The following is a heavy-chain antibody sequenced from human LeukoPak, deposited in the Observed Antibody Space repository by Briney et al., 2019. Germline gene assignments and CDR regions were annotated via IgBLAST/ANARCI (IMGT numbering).Heavy chain of an antibody. Sequence: SETLSLTCTVSGYSISSGYYWGWIRPPPGKGLEWIGSIYHGGSTYYNPSLKSRITMSVDTSKNQFSLRLTSVTAADTAVYYCARVRLWFGDHLDDYWGQGTLVTVSS. CDR1: GYSISSGYY. D-gene: IGHD3-10*01. CDR2: IYHGGST. CDR3: ARVRLWFGDHLDDY. J-gene: IGHJ4*02. V-gene: IGHV4-38-2*02.